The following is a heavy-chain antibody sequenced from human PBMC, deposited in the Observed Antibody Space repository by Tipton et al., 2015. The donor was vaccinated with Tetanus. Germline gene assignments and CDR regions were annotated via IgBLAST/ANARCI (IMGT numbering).Heavy chain of an antibody. V-gene: IGHV6-1*01. Sequence: GLVKPSQTLSLTCAISGDSVSSNSAAWNWIRQSPSRGLEWLGRTYYRSKWNNEYAVSVKSRLTINPDTSKNQVSLQLNSVTPDDPAVYYCARGESGAVDIWGQATLVTVSS. CDR1: GDSVSSNSAA. CDR2: TYYRSKWNN. J-gene: IGHJ3*02. D-gene: IGHD6-25*01. CDR3: ARGESGAVDI.